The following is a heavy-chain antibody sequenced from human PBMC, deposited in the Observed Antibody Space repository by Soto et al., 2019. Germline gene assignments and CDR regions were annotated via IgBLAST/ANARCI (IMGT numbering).Heavy chain of an antibody. D-gene: IGHD5-18*01. CDR2: IYYSGST. J-gene: IGHJ6*02. Sequence: SSDTLSLTCTVSGGSISSYYWSWIREPPGKGLEWIGYIYYSGSTNYNPSLKSRVTISVDTSKNQFSLKLSSVTAADTAVYYCAGNSYGYYYYGMDVWGQGTTVTVSS. CDR1: GGSISSYY. V-gene: IGHV4-59*01. CDR3: AGNSYGYYYYGMDV.